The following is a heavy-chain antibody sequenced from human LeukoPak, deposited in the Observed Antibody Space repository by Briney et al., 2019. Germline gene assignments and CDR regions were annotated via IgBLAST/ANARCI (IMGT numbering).Heavy chain of an antibody. J-gene: IGHJ6*02. CDR3: AKGDEVVIAVYGMDV. Sequence: RGCLRLSCAASGFTLSSNSVNWVRPAPGGWRGWVSSISISSSYICYAGSVKGRFTISRDNSKNTLYLQMKSLRGEDTAVYYCAKGDEVVIAVYGMDVWGQGTTVTVSS. CDR1: GFTLSSNS. V-gene: IGHV3-21*01. D-gene: IGHD2-15*01. CDR2: ISISSSYI.